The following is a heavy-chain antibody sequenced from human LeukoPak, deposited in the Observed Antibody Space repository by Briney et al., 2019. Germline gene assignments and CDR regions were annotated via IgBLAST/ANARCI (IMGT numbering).Heavy chain of an antibody. V-gene: IGHV4-59*12. CDR3: VRYEGDF. J-gene: IGHJ4*02. CDR1: GDSISSSY. CDR2: IYYSGDT. D-gene: IGHD3-3*01. Sequence: SETLSLTCTVSGDSISSSYWSWIRQPPGKGLEWIGYIYYSGDTNYNPSLKSRVTISIDTSKNQFSLKLRSVTAADTAVYYCVRYEGDFWGQGTLVTVSS.